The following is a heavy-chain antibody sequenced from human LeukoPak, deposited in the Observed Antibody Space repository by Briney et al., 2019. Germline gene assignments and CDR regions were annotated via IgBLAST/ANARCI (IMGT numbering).Heavy chain of an antibody. CDR2: ISSSGRNI. CDR3: ARDLVQLWSKDY. CDR1: GFTFSNYE. Sequence: GGSLRLSCAASGFTFSNYEFNWVRRAPGKGLEWVSYISSSGRNIYYADSVKGRFTISRDNGKNSLYLQMNSLRAEDTAVYYCARDLVQLWSKDYWGQGTLVTVSS. J-gene: IGHJ4*02. V-gene: IGHV3-48*03. D-gene: IGHD5-18*01.